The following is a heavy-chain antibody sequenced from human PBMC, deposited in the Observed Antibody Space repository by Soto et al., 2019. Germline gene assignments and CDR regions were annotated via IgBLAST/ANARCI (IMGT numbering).Heavy chain of an antibody. D-gene: IGHD5-12*01. CDR2: INPNSGGT. V-gene: IGHV1-2*04. CDR1: GYTFTCYY. CDR3: ARGRKSGYDGDYFDY. Sequence: ASVKVSCKASGYTFTCYYMHWVRQAPGQGLEWMGWINPNSGGTNYAQKFQGWVTMTRDTSISTAYMELSRLRSDDTAVYYCARGRKSGYDGDYFDYWGQGTLVTVSS. J-gene: IGHJ4*02.